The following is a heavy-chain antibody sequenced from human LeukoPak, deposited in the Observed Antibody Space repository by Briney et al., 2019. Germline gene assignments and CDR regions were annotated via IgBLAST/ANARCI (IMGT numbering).Heavy chain of an antibody. Sequence: ASVKVSCKASGYSFTTYDINWVRQATGQGLEWMGWMNPNSGNTGYAQRFQGRVTMTRDTSISTAYMELDSLTSEDTAVYYCAKNVRDTGTFDYWGQGTLVTVSS. D-gene: IGHD5-18*01. CDR2: MNPNSGNT. CDR3: AKNVRDTGTFDY. V-gene: IGHV1-8*01. J-gene: IGHJ4*02. CDR1: GYSFTTYD.